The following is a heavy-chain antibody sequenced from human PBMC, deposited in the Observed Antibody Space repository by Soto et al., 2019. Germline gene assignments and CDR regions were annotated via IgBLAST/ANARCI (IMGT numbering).Heavy chain of an antibody. J-gene: IGHJ6*03. V-gene: IGHV4-59*08. Sequence: SETLSLTCTVSGGSISSYYWSWIRQPPGKGLEWIGYIYYSGSTNYNPSLKSRVTISVDTSKNQFSLKLSSVTAADTAVYYCARIKKMHYYYYYYMDVWGKGTTVTVSS. CDR2: IYYSGST. CDR3: ARIKKMHYYYYYYMDV. CDR1: GGSISSYY.